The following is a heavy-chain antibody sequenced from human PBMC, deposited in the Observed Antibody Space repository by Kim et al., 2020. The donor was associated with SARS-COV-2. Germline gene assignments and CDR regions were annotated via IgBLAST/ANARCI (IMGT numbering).Heavy chain of an antibody. Sequence: SETLSLTCSVSGYSISSGYYWGWIRQPPGKGLEWIGSIYHSGSTYYNPSLKSRVTISVDTSKNQFSLKLSSVTATDTAVYYCARKGSSWPVDYWGQGTLVTVSS. D-gene: IGHD6-13*01. CDR2: IYHSGST. V-gene: IGHV4-38-2*02. CDR1: GYSISSGYY. J-gene: IGHJ4*02. CDR3: ARKGSSWPVDY.